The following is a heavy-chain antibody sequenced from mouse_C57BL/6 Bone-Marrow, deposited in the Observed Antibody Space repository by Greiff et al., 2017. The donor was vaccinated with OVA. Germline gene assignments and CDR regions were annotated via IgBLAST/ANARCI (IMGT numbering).Heavy chain of an antibody. D-gene: IGHD2-1*01. CDR1: GFTFSSYA. J-gene: IGHJ4*01. CDR3: TRLLDAMDY. V-gene: IGHV5-9-1*02. Sequence: EVHLVESGEGLVKPGGSLKLSCAASGFTFSSYAMSWVRQTPEKRLEWVAYISSGGDYIYYADTVQGRFTISRDNARNTLYLQMGSLKSEDTAMYYCTRLLDAMDYWGQGTSVTVSA. CDR2: ISSGGDYI.